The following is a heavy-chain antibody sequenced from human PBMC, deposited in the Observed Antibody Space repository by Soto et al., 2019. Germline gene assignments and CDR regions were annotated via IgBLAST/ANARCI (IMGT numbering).Heavy chain of an antibody. J-gene: IGHJ4*02. D-gene: IGHD6-6*01. V-gene: IGHV1-8*01. CDR3: ARGLPRIAARPDLYYFDY. CDR2: MNPSSGNT. Sequence: ASVKVSCKASGYTFTSYDINWVRQATGQGLEWMGWMNPSSGNTGYVQKFQGRVTMTRNTSISTAYMELSSLRSEDTAVYYCARGLPRIAARPDLYYFDYWGQGSLVSVSS. CDR1: GYTFTSYD.